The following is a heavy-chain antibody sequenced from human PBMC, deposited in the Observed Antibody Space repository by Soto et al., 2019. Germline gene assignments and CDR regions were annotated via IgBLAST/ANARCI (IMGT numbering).Heavy chain of an antibody. CDR3: ARGGHVVVVTAALDY. J-gene: IGHJ4*02. Sequence: VSVKVSCKASGDTFTDYYIYWVRQAPGQGLEWMGTVNPSGGHTTYAQHFLGRVTMTRDTSTSTLYMELTSLTSDDTAIYYCARGGHVVVVTAALDYWGQGTLVTVSS. D-gene: IGHD2-21*02. V-gene: IGHV1-46*01. CDR2: VNPSGGHT. CDR1: GDTFTDYY.